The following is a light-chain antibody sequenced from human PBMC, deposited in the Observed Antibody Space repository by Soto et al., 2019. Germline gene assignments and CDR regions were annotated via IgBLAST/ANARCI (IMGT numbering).Light chain of an antibody. CDR3: CSYAGGYISR. V-gene: IGLV2-11*01. J-gene: IGLJ1*01. CDR2: DVT. CDR1: GNDVGAYNY. Sequence: QSALTQPRSVSGSPGQSVTISCTGTGNDVGAYNYVSWYQQHPGRPPKLIIYDVTKWPSGVPERFSGSKSGNTASLTISGLQAEDEADYFGCSYAGGYISRFGTGTKVTVL.